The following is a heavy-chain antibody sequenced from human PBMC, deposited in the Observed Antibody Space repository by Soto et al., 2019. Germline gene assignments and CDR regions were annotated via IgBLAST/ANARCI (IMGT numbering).Heavy chain of an antibody. CDR2: TYYRSKWYN. D-gene: IGHD2-2*01. CDR1: GDSVSSNSAA. Sequence: PSQTLSLTCAISGDSVSSNSAAWNWIRQSPSRGLEWLGRTYYRSKWYNDYAVSVKSRITINPDTSKNQFSLQLNSVTPEDTAVYYCARVVSYQLIEEYYGMDVWGPGTRATVSS. V-gene: IGHV6-1*01. J-gene: IGHJ6*02. CDR3: ARVVSYQLIEEYYGMDV.